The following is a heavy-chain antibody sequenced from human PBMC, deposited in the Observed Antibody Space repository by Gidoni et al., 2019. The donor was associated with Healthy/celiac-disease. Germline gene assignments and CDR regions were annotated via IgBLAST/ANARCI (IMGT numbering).Heavy chain of an antibody. Sequence: QVQLVQAGAEVKKPGASVKVTCKASGYAVTSYDINWLRQATGQGLEWMGWMNPTSGNTGYAQKFQGSVTMTRNTSISTAYMELSSLRSEDTAVYYFARSYEQLTSAYYYYGMDVWGQGTTVTVSS. D-gene: IGHD6-13*01. CDR3: ARSYEQLTSAYYYYGMDV. J-gene: IGHJ6*02. V-gene: IGHV1-8*01. CDR2: MNPTSGNT. CDR1: GYAVTSYD.